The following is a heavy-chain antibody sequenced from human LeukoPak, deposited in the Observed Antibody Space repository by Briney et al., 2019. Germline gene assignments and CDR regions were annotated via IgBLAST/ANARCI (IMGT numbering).Heavy chain of an antibody. CDR3: ARSGGYYYYYMDV. Sequence: GGSLRLSCAASGFTVSSNYMSWVRQAPGKWLEWVSVIYSGGSTYYADSVKGRFTISRDNSKNTLYLQMNSLRAEDTAVYYCARSGGYYYYYMDVWGKGTTVTVSS. CDR1: GFTVSSNY. V-gene: IGHV3-53*01. J-gene: IGHJ6*03. D-gene: IGHD3-10*01. CDR2: IYSGGST.